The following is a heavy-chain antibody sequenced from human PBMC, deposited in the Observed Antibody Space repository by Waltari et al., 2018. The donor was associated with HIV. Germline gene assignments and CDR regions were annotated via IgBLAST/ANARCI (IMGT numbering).Heavy chain of an antibody. CDR2: INWNSDNI. J-gene: IGHJ4*02. Sequence: EVQLVESGGDLVQPGRSLRLSCAASGFTFDDYAMHWVRQAPGKGLEWVSGINWNSDNIGYADSVKGRVTISRDHAKNSLYLQMNSLRPEDTALYYCAKAYDSSGFQYYFDYWGQGTLVTVSS. D-gene: IGHD3-22*01. V-gene: IGHV3-9*01. CDR3: AKAYDSSGFQYYFDY. CDR1: GFTFDDYA.